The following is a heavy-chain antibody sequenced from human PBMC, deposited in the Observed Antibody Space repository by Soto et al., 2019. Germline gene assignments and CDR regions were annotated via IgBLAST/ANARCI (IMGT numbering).Heavy chain of an antibody. CDR2: MWYDGSNK. CDR3: ARGVAGLGY. CDR1: GFTFSSSG. J-gene: IGHJ4*02. D-gene: IGHD6-13*01. V-gene: IGHV3-33*01. Sequence: QVQLVETGGGVVQPGRSLRLSCAASGFTFSSSGLHWVRQAPGKGLEWVAVMWYDGSNKYSADYVKGRFTISRDNSKNTLYRKMNSLRAEDTAIYYCARGVAGLGYWGRGTLVTVSS.